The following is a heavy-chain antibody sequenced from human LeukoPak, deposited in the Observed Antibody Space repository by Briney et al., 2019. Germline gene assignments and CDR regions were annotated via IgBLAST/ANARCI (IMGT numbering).Heavy chain of an antibody. V-gene: IGHV1-18*04. J-gene: IGHJ4*02. D-gene: IGHD3-22*01. Sequence: ASVKVSCKASGYTFTDYYINWVRQAPGQGLEWMGWISAYNGNTNYAQKLQGRVTMTTDTSTSTAYMELRSLRSDDTAVYYCARDLLYYYDSSSYWGQGTLVTVSS. CDR2: ISAYNGNT. CDR3: ARDLLYYYDSSSY. CDR1: GYTFTDYY.